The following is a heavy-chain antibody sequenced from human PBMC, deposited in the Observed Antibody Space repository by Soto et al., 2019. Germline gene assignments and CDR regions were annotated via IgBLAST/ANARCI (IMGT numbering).Heavy chain of an antibody. Sequence: GGSLRLSCTASGFTFGDYAMSWFRQAPGKGLERVGFIRSKAYGGTTEYAASVKCRFTISRYDSKSIAYLQMNSLKTEDTAVYYCTRAFTGGCSGGSCYVGYNWFDPWGQGTLVTVSS. V-gene: IGHV3-49*03. J-gene: IGHJ5*02. D-gene: IGHD2-15*01. CDR3: TRAFTGGCSGGSCYVGYNWFDP. CDR2: IRSKAYGGTT. CDR1: GFTFGDYA.